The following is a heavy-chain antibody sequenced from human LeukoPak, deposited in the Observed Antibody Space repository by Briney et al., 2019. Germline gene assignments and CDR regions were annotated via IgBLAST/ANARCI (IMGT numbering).Heavy chain of an antibody. J-gene: IGHJ4*02. CDR1: GFTFSNHW. V-gene: IGHV3-74*01. CDR3: TGNYYGSGSYADFDY. Sequence: GGSLRLSCEASGFTFSNHWMHWVRQAPGKGLVWVSVISKDGSTSIYADSVRGRLTISRDNAKNTLYLQMNSLRVEDTSVYYCTGNYYGSGSYADFDYWGQGTLVTVSS. D-gene: IGHD3-10*01. CDR2: ISKDGSTS.